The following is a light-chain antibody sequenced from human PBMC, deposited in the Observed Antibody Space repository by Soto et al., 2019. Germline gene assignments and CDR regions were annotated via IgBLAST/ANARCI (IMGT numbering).Light chain of an antibody. Sequence: AGATVTITCRASQDVSAHLXWYXXKXGXXXKXXXYDTSNLETGVPSRFSGSGTGTIFTLTINSLQPEDIATYYCQQYDNLVITFGQGTRLEI. V-gene: IGKV1-33*01. CDR2: DTS. CDR3: QQYDNLVIT. CDR1: QDVSAH. J-gene: IGKJ5*01.